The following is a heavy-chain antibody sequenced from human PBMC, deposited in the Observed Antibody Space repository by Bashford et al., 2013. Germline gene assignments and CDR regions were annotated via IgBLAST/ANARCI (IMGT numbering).Heavy chain of an antibody. CDR3: VYGSGRYHYVDF. V-gene: IGHV4-39*01. CDR2: IYHSGIT. CDR1: GGSISNNTYY. D-gene: IGHD3-10*01. Sequence: SETLSLTCTVSGGSISNNTYYWGWIRQPPGKGLEWIGTIYHSGITYYSPSLRSRVTISVDTSKNQFSLKLSSVTAADTAVYYCVYGSGRYHYVDFWGQGTLVTVSS. J-gene: IGHJ4*02.